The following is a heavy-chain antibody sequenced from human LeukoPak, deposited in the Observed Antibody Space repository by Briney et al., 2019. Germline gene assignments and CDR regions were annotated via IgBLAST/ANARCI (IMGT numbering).Heavy chain of an antibody. CDR3: AKARGGVYCSSTSCPFDY. V-gene: IGHV3-30*02. D-gene: IGHD2-2*01. Sequence: GGSLRLSCAASAFSFSNYGMHWVRQAPGKGLEWVAFIWSDGNNKQYADSVKGRFTISRDNSKNTLYLQMNSLRAEDTAVYYCAKARGGVYCSSTSCPFDYWGQGTLVTVSS. CDR2: IWSDGNNK. CDR1: AFSFSNYG. J-gene: IGHJ4*02.